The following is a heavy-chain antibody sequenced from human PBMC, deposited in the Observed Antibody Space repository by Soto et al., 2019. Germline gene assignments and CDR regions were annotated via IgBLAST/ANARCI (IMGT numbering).Heavy chain of an antibody. D-gene: IGHD4-17*01. CDR1: GFSFSSYG. V-gene: IGHV3-33*01. Sequence: QVQLVESGGGVVQPGTSLRLSCAASGFSFSSYGMHWVRQALGKGLEWVAVVWYDGSNKYYADSVKGRFTISRDNSKNTLYLQMNSLRAEDTAVYYCARNPRPTYGDYADYWGQGTLVTVSS. J-gene: IGHJ4*02. CDR3: ARNPRPTYGDYADY. CDR2: VWYDGSNK.